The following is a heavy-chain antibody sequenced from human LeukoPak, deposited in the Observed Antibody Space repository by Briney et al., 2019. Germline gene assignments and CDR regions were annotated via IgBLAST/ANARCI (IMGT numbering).Heavy chain of an antibody. Sequence: ASVKVSCKASGYTFTSYVISWVRQAPGQGLEGVGWISAYNGNTNYAQKLQGRVTMTTETSTRTAYMELRSLRTDGQAGDYCARRTYYYDSSGYYSRSNYYYYMDVWGKGTTVTVSS. CDR3: ARRTYYYDSSGYYSRSNYYYYMDV. V-gene: IGHV1-18*01. D-gene: IGHD3-22*01. J-gene: IGHJ6*03. CDR2: ISAYNGNT. CDR1: GYTFTSYV.